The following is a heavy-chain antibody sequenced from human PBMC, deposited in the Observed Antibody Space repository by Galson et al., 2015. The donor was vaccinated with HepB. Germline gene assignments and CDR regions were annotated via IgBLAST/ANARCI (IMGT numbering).Heavy chain of an antibody. V-gene: IGHV3-48*01. CDR1: GFTFSSYS. CDR3: ARAGLPYNWNLDY. Sequence: SLRLSCAASGFTFSSYSMNWVRQAPGKGLEWVSYISSSSSTIYYADSVKGRFTISRDNAKNSLYLQMNSLRAEDTAVYYCARAGLPYNWNLDYWGQGTLVTVSS. CDR2: ISSSSSTI. D-gene: IGHD1-20*01. J-gene: IGHJ4*02.